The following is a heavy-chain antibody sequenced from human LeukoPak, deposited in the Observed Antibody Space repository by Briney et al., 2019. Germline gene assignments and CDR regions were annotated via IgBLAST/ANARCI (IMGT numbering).Heavy chain of an antibody. D-gene: IGHD3-10*01. CDR3: AKRSRRLTIVRGVPREDV. V-gene: IGHV3-23*01. Sequence: GSLRLSCAASGFTFSSYAMSWVRQAPGKGLEWVSGISGNGGSTYYADSVKGRFTISRDNSKNTLYLQMNSLRAEDTAVYYCAKRSRRLTIVRGVPREDVWGQGTTVTVSS. CDR2: ISGNGGST. J-gene: IGHJ6*02. CDR1: GFTFSSYA.